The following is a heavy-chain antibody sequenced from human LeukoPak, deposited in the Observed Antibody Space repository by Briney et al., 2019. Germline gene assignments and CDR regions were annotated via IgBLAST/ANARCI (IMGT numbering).Heavy chain of an antibody. CDR2: IYYSGST. J-gene: IGHJ6*02. CDR3: ARHSHCSGGSCYSYYYGMDV. Sequence: PSETLSLTCTVSGGSISRYYWSWIRQPPGKGLEWIGYIYYSGSTNYNPSLKSRVTISVDTSKNQFSLKLSSVTAADTAVYYCARHSHCSGGSCYSYYYGMDVWGQGTTVTVSS. CDR1: GGSISRYY. V-gene: IGHV4-59*08. D-gene: IGHD2-15*01.